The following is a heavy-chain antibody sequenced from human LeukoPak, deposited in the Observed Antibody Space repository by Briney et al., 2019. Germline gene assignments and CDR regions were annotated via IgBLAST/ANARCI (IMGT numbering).Heavy chain of an antibody. D-gene: IGHD6-19*01. CDR2: IDIPGNT. J-gene: IGHJ5*02. Sequence: GGSLRLSCAASGFTLSTYDMHWVRQPTGKGLEWFSGIDIPGNTYYPDSVKGRFTMSRESAKNSLYLQMNNLRAGDTAVYYCARAVAGTHWFDPWGQGTLVTVSS. V-gene: IGHV3-13*01. CDR3: ARAVAGTHWFDP. CDR1: GFTLSTYD.